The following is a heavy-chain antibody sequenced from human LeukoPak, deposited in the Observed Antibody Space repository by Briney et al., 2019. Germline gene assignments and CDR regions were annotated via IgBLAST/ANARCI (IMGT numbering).Heavy chain of an antibody. CDR1: GYTFTSYG. CDR3: ARDLAGGYCSSTSCYAPPGY. CDR2: ISAYNGNT. J-gene: IGHJ4*02. Sequence: GASVKVSCKASGYTFTSYGISWVRQAPGQGLEWMGWISAYNGNTNYAQKLQGRVTMTTDTSTSTVYMELSSLRSEDTAVYYCARDLAGGYCSSTSCYAPPGYWGQGTLVTVSS. D-gene: IGHD2-2*01. V-gene: IGHV1-18*01.